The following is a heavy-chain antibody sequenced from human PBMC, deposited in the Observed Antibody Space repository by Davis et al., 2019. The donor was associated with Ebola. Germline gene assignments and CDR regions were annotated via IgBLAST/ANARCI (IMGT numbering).Heavy chain of an antibody. D-gene: IGHD3-10*01. CDR2: ISGSGGST. J-gene: IGHJ4*02. Sequence: PAGSLTLSCAASGFTFSSYAMSWVRQAPGKGLEWVSAISGSGGSTYYADSVKGRFTISRDNSKNTLYLQMNSLRAEDTAVYYCAKELPKVLLWLRELSPFDYWGQGTLVTVSS. CDR3: AKELPKVLLWLRELSPFDY. CDR1: GFTFSSYA. V-gene: IGHV3-23*01.